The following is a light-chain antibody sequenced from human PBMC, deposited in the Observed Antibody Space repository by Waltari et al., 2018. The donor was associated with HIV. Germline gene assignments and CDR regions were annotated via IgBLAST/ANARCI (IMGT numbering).Light chain of an antibody. CDR1: QNVDSW. V-gene: IGKV1-5*03. CDR3: QQYNSDFYT. CDR2: KAS. Sequence: IQMTQSPSILSASVGDRITITCRASQNVDSWLAWYQQRPGRAPKLLIYKASTLEHGVPARFTGSGSGTNVTLTINSLHPDDFATYYCQQYNSDFYTFGLGTRLDLK. J-gene: IGKJ2*01.